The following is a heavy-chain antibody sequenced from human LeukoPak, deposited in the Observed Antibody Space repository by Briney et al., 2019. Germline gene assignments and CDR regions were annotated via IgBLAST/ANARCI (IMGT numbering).Heavy chain of an antibody. D-gene: IGHD4-17*01. CDR2: IHNDGNT. Sequence: GGSLRLSCAASGFVVSSNYMNWVRQAPGKGLEWVSFIHNDGNTLYADSVKGRFTISKDNSKNTVYLQMNSLRAEDTAVYYCARAGGSTVSHSDYWGQGTLVTVSS. V-gene: IGHV3-53*01. CDR1: GFVVSSNY. J-gene: IGHJ4*02. CDR3: ARAGGSTVSHSDY.